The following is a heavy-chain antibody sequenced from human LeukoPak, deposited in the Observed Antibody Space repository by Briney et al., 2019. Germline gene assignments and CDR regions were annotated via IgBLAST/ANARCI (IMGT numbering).Heavy chain of an antibody. V-gene: IGHV3-30*04. CDR3: ARPIQPTEEAHDY. CDR1: GFTFSSYA. D-gene: IGHD5-18*01. J-gene: IGHJ4*02. Sequence: GRSLRLSCAASGFTFSSYAMHWVRQAPGKGLEWVAVISYDGSNKYYAGSVKGRFTISRDNSKNTLYLQMNSLRAEDTAVYYCARPIQPTEEAHDYWGQGTLVTVSS. CDR2: ISYDGSNK.